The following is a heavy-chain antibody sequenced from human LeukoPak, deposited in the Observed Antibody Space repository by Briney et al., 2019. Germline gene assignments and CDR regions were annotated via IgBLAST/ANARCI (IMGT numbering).Heavy chain of an antibody. CDR1: VLPFRSYC. Sequence: AGPLTLLCRASVLPFRSYCINWVPQSPGKGLEWVSSISSSSSYIYYGDSVKGRFTISRDNAKNSLYLQMNTLRAEDTAVYYCARAYYGSGSYYQQMFNYGGQGTLVTVSS. V-gene: IGHV3-21*01. CDR2: ISSSSSYI. CDR3: ARAYYGSGSYYQQMFNY. D-gene: IGHD3-10*01. J-gene: IGHJ4*02.